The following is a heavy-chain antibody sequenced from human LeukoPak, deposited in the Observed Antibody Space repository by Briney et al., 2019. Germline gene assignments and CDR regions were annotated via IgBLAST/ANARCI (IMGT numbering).Heavy chain of an antibody. V-gene: IGHV1-69*01. CDR3: SISSGWYRVDY. CDR1: GGTFSSYA. Sequence: ASVKVSCKASGGTFSSYAISWVRQXPGQGLEWMGGIIPIFGTTNYAQKFQGRVTITADESTSTAYMELSSLRSEDTAVYYCSISSGWYRVDYWGQGTLVTVSS. J-gene: IGHJ4*02. D-gene: IGHD6-19*01. CDR2: IIPIFGTT.